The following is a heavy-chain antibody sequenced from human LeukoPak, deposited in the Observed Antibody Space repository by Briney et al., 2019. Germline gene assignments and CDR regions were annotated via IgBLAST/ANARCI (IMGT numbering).Heavy chain of an antibody. D-gene: IGHD2-2*01. V-gene: IGHV3-7*01. CDR3: ARVGCTTTSCLAN. J-gene: IGHJ4*02. Sequence: GGSLRLSCAVSGFPFSTFWMNWVRQAPGKGLEWVANINQAGSDKYYVDSVKGRFTISRDNAKNPLYLQMSSLRVEDTAVYYCARVGCTTTSCLANWGQGTLVTVSS. CDR1: GFPFSTFW. CDR2: INQAGSDK.